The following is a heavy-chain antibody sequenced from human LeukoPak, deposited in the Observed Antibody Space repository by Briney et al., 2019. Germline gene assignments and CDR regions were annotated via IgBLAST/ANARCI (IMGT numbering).Heavy chain of an antibody. CDR1: GGSISSSSYY. V-gene: IGHV4-39*07. Sequence: PSETLSLTCTVSGGSISSSSYYWGWIRQPPGKGLEWIGSIYYSGSTYYNPSLKSRVTISVDTSKNQFSLKLSSVTAADTAVYYCARITMVRGVIIQDYWGQGTLVTVSS. CDR3: ARITMVRGVIIQDY. D-gene: IGHD3-10*01. J-gene: IGHJ4*02. CDR2: IYYSGST.